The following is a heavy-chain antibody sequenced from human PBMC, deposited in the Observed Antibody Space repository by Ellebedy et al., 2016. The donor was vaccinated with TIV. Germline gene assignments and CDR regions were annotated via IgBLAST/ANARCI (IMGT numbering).Heavy chain of an antibody. V-gene: IGHV3-30*18. D-gene: IGHD2-15*01. CDR1: GFTFSNDG. CDR3: AKDRGYCSGVCMYFEY. Sequence: GEPLKISCAASGFTFSNDGMHWVRQAPGKGLEWVAVISYDGSNKYYADSVKGRFTISRDNSKNTLYLQMNSLRAEDTAVYYCAKDRGYCSGVCMYFEYWGQGTLVTVSS. CDR2: ISYDGSNK. J-gene: IGHJ4*02.